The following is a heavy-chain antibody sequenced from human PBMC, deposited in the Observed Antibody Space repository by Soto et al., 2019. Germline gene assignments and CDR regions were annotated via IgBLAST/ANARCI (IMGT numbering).Heavy chain of an antibody. V-gene: IGHV4-31*03. CDR1: GGSISSGGYY. D-gene: IGHD2-2*03. J-gene: IGHJ5*02. CDR2: IYYSGST. Sequence: SETLSLTCTVSGGSISSGGYYWSWIRQHPGKGLEWIGYIYYSGSTYYNPSLKSRVTISVDTSKKQFSLKLSSVTAADTAVYYCARDGDGYCSSTSCYYGWFDPWGQGTLVTVSS. CDR3: ARDGDGYCSSTSCYYGWFDP.